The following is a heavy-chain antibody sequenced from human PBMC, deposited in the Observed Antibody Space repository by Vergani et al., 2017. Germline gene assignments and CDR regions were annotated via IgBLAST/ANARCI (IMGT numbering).Heavy chain of an antibody. D-gene: IGHD2-2*02. J-gene: IGHJ4*02. CDR3: VRARGLCAGGRCYTEAWDY. CDR2: ISFDGTNE. V-gene: IGHV3-30-3*01. Sequence: QVQLVESGGGVVQPGTSLRLSCVVSGFALNRHAMYWVRQAPGKGLEWVAGISFDGTNEYYPDLVKGRFTISRDIAKNTLYLQVRSLRLEDTGVYHCVRARGLCAGGRCYTEAWDYWGQGTPVTVSS. CDR1: GFALNRHA.